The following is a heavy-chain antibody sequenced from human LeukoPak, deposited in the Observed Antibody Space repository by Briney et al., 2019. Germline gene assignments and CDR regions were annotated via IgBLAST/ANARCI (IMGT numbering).Heavy chain of an antibody. CDR2: ISSSSSYI. Sequence: GGSLRLPCAASGFTFSSYSMNWVRQAPGKGLEWVSSISSSSSYIYYADSVKGRFTISRDNAKNSLYLQMNSLRAEDTAVYYCATQRPRDGYASHWGQGTLDTVSS. CDR3: ATQRPRDGYASH. J-gene: IGHJ4*02. V-gene: IGHV3-21*01. CDR1: GFTFSSYS. D-gene: IGHD5-24*01.